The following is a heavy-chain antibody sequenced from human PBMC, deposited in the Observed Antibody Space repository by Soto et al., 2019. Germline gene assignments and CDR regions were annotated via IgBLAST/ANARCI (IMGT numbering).Heavy chain of an antibody. V-gene: IGHV1-69*13. CDR1: GGTISSYA. J-gene: IGHJ6*02. D-gene: IGHD3-22*01. CDR3: ARYYYDSSGYYYEHSYYGMDV. Sequence: ASVKVSCKTSGGTISSYAISWVRQAPGQGLEWMGGIIPIFGTANYAQKFQGRVTITADESTSTAYMELSSLRSEDTAVYYCARYYYDSSGYYYEHSYYGMDVWGQGTTVTVSS. CDR2: IIPIFGTA.